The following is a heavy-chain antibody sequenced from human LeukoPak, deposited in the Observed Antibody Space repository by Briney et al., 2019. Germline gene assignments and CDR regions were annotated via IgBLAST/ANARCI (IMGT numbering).Heavy chain of an antibody. D-gene: IGHD3-22*01. Sequence: GGSLRLSCAASGFTFSSYGMHWVRQAPGKGLEWVAVIWYDGSNKYYADSVKGRFTVSRDTSKNTLYLQMNSLRAEDTAVYYCAGAGRYYYDSSGYQGYYYYDMDVWGQGTTVTVSS. CDR1: GFTFSSYG. V-gene: IGHV3-33*01. CDR3: AGAGRYYYDSSGYQGYYYYDMDV. CDR2: IWYDGSNK. J-gene: IGHJ6*02.